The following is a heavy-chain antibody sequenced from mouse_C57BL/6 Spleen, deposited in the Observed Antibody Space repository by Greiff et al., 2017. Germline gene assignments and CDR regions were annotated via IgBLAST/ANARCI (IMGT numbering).Heavy chain of an antibody. V-gene: IGHV3-6*01. Sequence: EVQLQQSGPGLVKPSQSLSLTCSVTGYSITSGYYWNWIRQFPGNKLEWMGYISYDGSNNYNPSLKNRISITRDTSKNQFFLKLNSVTTEDTATYYCAEGTGYGSGYFDYWGQGTTLTVSS. CDR1: GYSITSGYY. J-gene: IGHJ2*01. D-gene: IGHD1-1*01. CDR2: ISYDGSN. CDR3: AEGTGYGSGYFDY.